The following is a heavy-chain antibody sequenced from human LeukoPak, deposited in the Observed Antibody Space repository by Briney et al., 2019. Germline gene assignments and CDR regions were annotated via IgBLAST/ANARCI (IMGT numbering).Heavy chain of an antibody. CDR1: GGSLSSYY. D-gene: IGHD6-19*01. CDR3: ARAVAVAGTALDY. Sequence: SETLSLTCTVSGGSLSSYYWSWIRQPAGEGLEWIGRIYSTGNTNYNPSLRSRVTMSVDTSKNQFSLKLTSVTAADTAVYYCARAVAVAGTALDYWGQGTLVTVSS. V-gene: IGHV4-4*07. CDR2: IYSTGNT. J-gene: IGHJ4*02.